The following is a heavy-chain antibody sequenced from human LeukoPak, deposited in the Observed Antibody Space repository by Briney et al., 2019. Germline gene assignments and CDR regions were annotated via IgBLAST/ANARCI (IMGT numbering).Heavy chain of an antibody. V-gene: IGHV4-59*01. CDR1: GGSISSYY. D-gene: IGHD6-13*01. Sequence: PSETLSLTCTVPGGSISSYYWSWIRQPPGKGLEWIGYIHYSGSTNYNPSLKSRVTISVDTSKNQFSLKLSSVTAADTAVYYCARRSAAAGTPFDYWGQGTLVTVSS. CDR3: ARRSAAAGTPFDY. CDR2: IHYSGST. J-gene: IGHJ4*02.